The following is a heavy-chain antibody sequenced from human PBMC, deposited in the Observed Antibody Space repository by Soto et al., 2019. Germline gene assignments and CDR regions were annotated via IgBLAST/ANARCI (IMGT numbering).Heavy chain of an antibody. D-gene: IGHD2-15*01. CDR1: GYTFTGYY. CDR2: INPNSGGT. J-gene: IGHJ4*02. Sequence: QVQLVQSGAEVKKPGASVKVSCKASGYTFTGYYVHWVRQAPGQGLEWMGWINPNSGGTNYAQKFQGWVTMTRDTSISTAYMELSRLRSDDTAVYYCARALAATPTWGFDYWGQGTLVTVSS. CDR3: ARALAATPTWGFDY. V-gene: IGHV1-2*04.